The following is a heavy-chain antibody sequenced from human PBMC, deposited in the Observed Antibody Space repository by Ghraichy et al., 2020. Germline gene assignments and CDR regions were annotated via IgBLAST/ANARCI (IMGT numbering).Heavy chain of an antibody. CDR1: GFSFSGYN. D-gene: IGHD4-23*01. CDR2: ITSSSRSI. Sequence: LSLTCGGSGFSFSGYNLNWVRQSPGKGLEWVSYITSSSRSIFYADSVKGRFTISRDNAQNSLYLQMNSLRDEDTAVYYCARASTVVRFYYYDGMDVWGQGTTVTVSS. CDR3: ARASTVVRFYYYDGMDV. V-gene: IGHV3-48*02. J-gene: IGHJ6*02.